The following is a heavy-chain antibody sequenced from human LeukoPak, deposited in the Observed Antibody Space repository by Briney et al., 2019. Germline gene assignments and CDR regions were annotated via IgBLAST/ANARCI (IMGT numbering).Heavy chain of an antibody. CDR2: IYYSGST. J-gene: IGHJ6*03. V-gene: IGHV4-39*07. CDR1: GGSISSSSYY. D-gene: IGHD2-15*01. Sequence: SETLSLTCTVSGGSISSSSYYWGWIRQPPGKGLEWIGSIYYSGSTYYNPSLKSRVTISVDTSKNQFSLKLSSVTAADTAVYYCVRGWPRGYYYMDVWGKGTTVTVSS. CDR3: VRGWPRGYYYMDV.